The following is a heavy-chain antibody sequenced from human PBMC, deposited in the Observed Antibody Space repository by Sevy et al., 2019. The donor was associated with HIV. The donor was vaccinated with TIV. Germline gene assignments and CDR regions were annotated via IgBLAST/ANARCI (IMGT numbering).Heavy chain of an antibody. V-gene: IGHV4-61*01. CDR2: IYYSGST. Sequence: SETLSLTCTVSGGSVSSGSYYWSWIRQPPGKGLEWIGYIYYSGSTNYSPSLKSRVTISVDTSKNQFSLKLSSVTAADTAVYYCARDRIVVVPAAHTSYYYYYMDVWGKGTTVTASS. CDR1: GGSVSSGSYY. J-gene: IGHJ6*03. D-gene: IGHD2-2*01. CDR3: ARDRIVVVPAAHTSYYYYYMDV.